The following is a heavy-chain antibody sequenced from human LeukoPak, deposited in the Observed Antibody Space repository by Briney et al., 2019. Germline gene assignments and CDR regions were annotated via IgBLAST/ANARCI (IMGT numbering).Heavy chain of an antibody. CDR3: ARSRILRGRESGMDV. D-gene: IGHD2-15*01. CDR2: INHSGST. J-gene: IGHJ6*03. V-gene: IGHV4-34*01. CDR1: GGSFSGYY. Sequence: PSEPLPLTCAVNGGSFSGYYWIWIGQPPGKGLEWIGEINHSGSTNYNPSLKSRVTISVDTSKNQFSLKLSSVTAADTAAYYCARSRILRGRESGMDVWGKGTTVTVSS.